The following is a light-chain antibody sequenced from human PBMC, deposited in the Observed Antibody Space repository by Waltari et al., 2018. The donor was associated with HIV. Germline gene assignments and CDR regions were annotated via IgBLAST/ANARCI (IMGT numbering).Light chain of an antibody. Sequence: EIVMPQSPAPLSVSPGERATLSCRASQSISNNLAWSQQNPGQAPRLLIYGASTKDTAIPARFSGSGSGTEFTLTISSLQSEDFAVYYCQQYNDFPLTFGGGTKVEIK. CDR3: QQYNDFPLT. J-gene: IGKJ4*01. CDR2: GAS. V-gene: IGKV3-15*01. CDR1: QSISNN.